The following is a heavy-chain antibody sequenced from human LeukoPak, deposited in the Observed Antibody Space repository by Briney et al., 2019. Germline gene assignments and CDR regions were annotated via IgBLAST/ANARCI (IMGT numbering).Heavy chain of an antibody. CDR2: MNPNSGNT. J-gene: IGHJ4*02. CDR1: GYTFTSYD. Sequence: ASVKVSCKASGYTFTSYDINWVRQAPGQGLEWMGWMNPNSGNTGYAQKFQGRVTMARNTSINTAYMELSSLKSEDTAVYYCARGSVAGTSNDYWGQGTLVTVSS. CDR3: ARGSVAGTSNDY. V-gene: IGHV1-8*01. D-gene: IGHD6-19*01.